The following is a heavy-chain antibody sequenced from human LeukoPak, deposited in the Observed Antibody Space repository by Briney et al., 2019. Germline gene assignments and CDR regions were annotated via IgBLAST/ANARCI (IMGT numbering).Heavy chain of an antibody. D-gene: IGHD3-10*02. CDR2: ISSSGSAI. Sequence: GGSLRLSCAASGFTFSSYEMNWVRQAPGKGLEWVSYISSSGSAIYYADSVRGRFTISRDNAKNSLYLQMNSLRAEDTAVYYCAELGITMIGGVWGKGTTVTISS. CDR1: GFTFSSYE. J-gene: IGHJ6*04. V-gene: IGHV3-48*03. CDR3: AELGITMIGGV.